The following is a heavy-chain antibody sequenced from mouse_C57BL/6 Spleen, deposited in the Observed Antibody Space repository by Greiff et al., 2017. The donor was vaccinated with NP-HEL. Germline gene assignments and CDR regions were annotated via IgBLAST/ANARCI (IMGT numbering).Heavy chain of an antibody. CDR1: GFTFSDYG. J-gene: IGHJ3*01. D-gene: IGHD2-4*01. CDR2: ISSGSSTI. V-gene: IGHV5-17*01. Sequence: EVMLVESGGGLVKPGGSLKLSCAASGFTFSDYGMHWVRQAPEKGLEWVAYISSGSSTIYYADTVKGRFTISRDNAKNTLFLQMTSLRSEDTAMYYCARPICYEYDGVFAYWGQGTLVTVSA. CDR3: ARPICYEYDGVFAY.